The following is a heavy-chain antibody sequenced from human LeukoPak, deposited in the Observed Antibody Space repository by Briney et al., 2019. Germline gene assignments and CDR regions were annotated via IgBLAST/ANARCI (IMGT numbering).Heavy chain of an antibody. Sequence: SETLSLTFAVYSGSFSTYYWSWVRQSPEKGLEWIGQMDHSGITDYNPSLKSRVTISVDTSKNQFSLKMRSVTAADTAVYYCARDVCTSPVKCYAASNYWAQGTLVIVSS. V-gene: IGHV4-34*01. CDR2: MDHSGIT. CDR3: ARDVCTSPVKCYAASNY. J-gene: IGHJ4*02. D-gene: IGHD3-16*01. CDR1: SGSFSTYY.